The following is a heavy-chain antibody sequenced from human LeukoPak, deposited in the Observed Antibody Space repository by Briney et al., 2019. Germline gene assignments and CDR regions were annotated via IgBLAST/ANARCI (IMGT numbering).Heavy chain of an antibody. CDR2: ISSSSSYT. Sequence: PGGSLRLSCAASGFTFSDYYMSWIRQAPGKGLEWVSYISSSSSYTNYADSVKGRFPISRDNAKNSLYLQMNSLRAEDTAVYYCAREGYTGNFDYWGQGTLVTVSS. D-gene: IGHD2-2*02. V-gene: IGHV3-11*05. CDR3: AREGYTGNFDY. CDR1: GFTFSDYY. J-gene: IGHJ4*02.